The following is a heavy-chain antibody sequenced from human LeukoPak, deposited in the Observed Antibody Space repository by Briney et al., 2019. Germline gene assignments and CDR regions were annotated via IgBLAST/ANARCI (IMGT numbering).Heavy chain of an antibody. J-gene: IGHJ5*02. CDR1: GGSISSYY. CDR3: ARVDTVNWFDP. CDR2: IYYSGST. V-gene: IGHV4-59*12. D-gene: IGHD5-18*01. Sequence: SETLSLTCTVSGGSISSYYWSWIRQPPGKGLEWIGYIYYSGSTNYNPSLKSRVTISVDMSKNQFSLKLSSVTAADTAVYYCARVDTVNWFDPWGQGTLVTVSS.